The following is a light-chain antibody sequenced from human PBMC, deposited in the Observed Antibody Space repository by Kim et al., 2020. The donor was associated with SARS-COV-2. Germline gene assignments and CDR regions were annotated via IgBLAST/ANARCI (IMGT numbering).Light chain of an antibody. CDR2: GAS. V-gene: IGKV3-20*01. J-gene: IGKJ2*01. CDR3: QQYGSSPYT. Sequence: LSPGERATLSCRASQSVSSSYLAWYQQKPGQAPRLLIYGASSRATGIPDRFSGSGSGTDFSLTISRLEPEDFAVYYCQQYGSSPYTFGQGTKLEIK. CDR1: QSVSSSY.